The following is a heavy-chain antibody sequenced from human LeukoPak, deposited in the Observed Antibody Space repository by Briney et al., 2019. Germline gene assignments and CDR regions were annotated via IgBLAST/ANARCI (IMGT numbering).Heavy chain of an antibody. D-gene: IGHD3-9*01. Sequence: SETLSLTCTVSGGSVSSGSYYWSWIRQPPGKGLEWIGEINHSGSTNYNPSLKSRVTISVDTSKNQFSLKLSSVTAADTAVYYCARGGLRYFDWLLNNWFDPWGQGTLVTVSS. CDR3: ARGGLRYFDWLLNNWFDP. CDR1: GGSVSSGSYY. J-gene: IGHJ5*02. V-gene: IGHV4-39*07. CDR2: INHSGST.